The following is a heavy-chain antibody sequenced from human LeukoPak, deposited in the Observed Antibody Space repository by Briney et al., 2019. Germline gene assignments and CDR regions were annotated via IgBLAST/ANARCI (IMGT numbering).Heavy chain of an antibody. CDR1: GFTFGDYA. CDR2: IRSKAYGGTT. J-gene: IGHJ4*02. D-gene: IGHD5-12*01. V-gene: IGHV3-49*04. Sequence: GGSLRLSCTASGFTFGDYAMSWVRQAPGKGLEWVGFIRSKAYGGTTEYAASVKGRFTISRDDSKSIAYLQMNSLKTEDTAVYYCTRPDDVDIVATMYYWGQGTLVTVCS. CDR3: TRPDDVDIVATMYY.